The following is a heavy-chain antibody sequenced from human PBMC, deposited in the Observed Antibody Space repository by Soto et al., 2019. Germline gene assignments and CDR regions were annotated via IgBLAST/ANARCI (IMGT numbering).Heavy chain of an antibody. J-gene: IGHJ4*02. CDR1: GYTFTSYY. CDR2: INPSGGNR. Sequence: QVQLVQSGAEVKKPGASVKVSCRASGYTFTSYYMYWVRQAPGQGLEWMGIINPSGGNRNYAQKFQGRLTMTRDTSTSTIYMELHSLSAEDTAVYYCAREAEVCSSTNCHFDYWGQGTLVTVSS. D-gene: IGHD2-2*01. CDR3: AREAEVCSSTNCHFDY. V-gene: IGHV1-46*01.